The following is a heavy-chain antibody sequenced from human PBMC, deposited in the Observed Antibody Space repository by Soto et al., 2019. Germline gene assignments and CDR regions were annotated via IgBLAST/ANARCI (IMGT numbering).Heavy chain of an antibody. CDR2: ISYDGSNK. V-gene: IGHV3-30*18. Sequence: PGGSLRLSCAASGFTFSSYGMHWVRQAPGKGLEWVAVISYDGSNKYYADSVKGRFTISRDNSKNTLYLQMNSLRAEDTGVYCWAKGVTGTTLCDMEVWGKGTTVTVAS. CDR1: GFTFSSYG. CDR3: AKGVTGTTLCDMEV. J-gene: IGHJ6*03. D-gene: IGHD1-7*01.